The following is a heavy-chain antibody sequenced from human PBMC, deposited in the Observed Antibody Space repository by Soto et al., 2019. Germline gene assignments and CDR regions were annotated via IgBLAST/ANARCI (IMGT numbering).Heavy chain of an antibody. Sequence: SVKVSCKASGGTFSSYAISWVRQAPGQGLEWMGGIIPIFGTANYAQKFQGRVTITADESTSTAYMELSSLRSEDTAVYYCARERRIQPSNWFDTWGQGTRVPVYS. J-gene: IGHJ5*02. CDR3: ARERRIQPSNWFDT. CDR1: GGTFSSYA. V-gene: IGHV1-69*13. CDR2: IIPIFGTA. D-gene: IGHD1-1*01.